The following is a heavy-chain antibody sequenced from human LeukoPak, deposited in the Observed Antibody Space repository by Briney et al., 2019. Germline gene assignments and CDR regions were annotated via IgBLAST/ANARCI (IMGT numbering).Heavy chain of an antibody. V-gene: IGHV4-39*07. D-gene: IGHD1-7*01. CDR3: ARVGYNWNLWFDF. CDR2: IYNSGST. J-gene: IGHJ3*01. Sequence: SETLSLTCTVSGGSISSSSYYWGWIRQPPGRGLEWIGSIYNSGSTNYNPSLKSRVTISVDTSKNQFSLKVNSVTAADTAVYYCARVGYNWNLWFDFWGQGTTVTVSS. CDR1: GGSISSSSYY.